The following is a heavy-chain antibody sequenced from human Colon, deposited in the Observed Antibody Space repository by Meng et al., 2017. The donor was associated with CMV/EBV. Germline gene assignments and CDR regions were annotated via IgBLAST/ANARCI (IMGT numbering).Heavy chain of an antibody. CDR2: ISSDSSYI. Sequence: GESLKISCSASGFTFNSYSMNWVRRTPGKGLEWVSSISSDSSYIFYADSVRGRFTISRDNAKNSLYLQMSSLGAGDTAVYYCARYLRAASTSCIDYWGQGTLVTVSS. D-gene: IGHD2-2*01. CDR1: GFTFNSYS. CDR3: ARYLRAASTSCIDY. V-gene: IGHV3-21*01. J-gene: IGHJ4*02.